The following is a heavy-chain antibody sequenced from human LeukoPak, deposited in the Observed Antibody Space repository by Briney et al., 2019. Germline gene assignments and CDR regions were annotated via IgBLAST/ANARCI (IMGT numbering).Heavy chain of an antibody. Sequence: SETLSLTCTVSGGSISSYYWGWLRHPPGKGLEWHGYIYYSGSTNYNPSLKSRVPITVDTSKNQFSLKLSSVTAANAAVYYCARSPYYGGKPGYWYFDLWGRGTLVTVSS. CDR3: ARSPYYGGKPGYWYFDL. CDR1: GGSISSYY. V-gene: IGHV4-59*01. CDR2: IYYSGST. J-gene: IGHJ2*01. D-gene: IGHD4-23*01.